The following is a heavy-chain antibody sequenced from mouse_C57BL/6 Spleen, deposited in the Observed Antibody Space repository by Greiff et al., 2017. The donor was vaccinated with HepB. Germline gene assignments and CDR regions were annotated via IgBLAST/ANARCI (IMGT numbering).Heavy chain of an antibody. CDR1: GYTFTDYN. Sequence: VQLQQSGPELVKPGASVKIPCKASGYTFTDYNMDWVKQSHGKSLEWIGDINPNNGGTIYNQKFKGKATLTVDKSSSTAYMELRSLTSEDTAVYYCARGSRLITTVVAHFDYWGQGTTLTVSS. V-gene: IGHV1-18*01. CDR3: ARGSRLITTVVAHFDY. J-gene: IGHJ2*01. D-gene: IGHD1-1*01. CDR2: INPNNGGT.